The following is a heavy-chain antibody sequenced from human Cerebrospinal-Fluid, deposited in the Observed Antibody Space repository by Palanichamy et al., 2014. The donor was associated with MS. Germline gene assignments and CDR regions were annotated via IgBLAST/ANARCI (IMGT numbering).Heavy chain of an antibody. CDR2: IYYGGNT. CDR1: GGSINSPNYY. CDR3: ARHHLGIVGVADLIKDTFDY. Sequence: QLQLQESGPGLVKPSETLSLTCTVSGGSINSPNYYWAWIRQPPGKGPEWIGSIYYGGNTYYNPSLKSRFTMSVDTSKTQFSLKLRSVTAADMAIYYCARHHLGIVGVADLIKDTFDYWGQGTLVPVSS. V-gene: IGHV4-39*01. D-gene: IGHD1-26*01. J-gene: IGHJ4*02.